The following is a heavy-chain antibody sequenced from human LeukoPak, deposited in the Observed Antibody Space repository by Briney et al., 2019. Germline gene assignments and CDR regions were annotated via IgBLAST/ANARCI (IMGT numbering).Heavy chain of an antibody. CDR2: IYYSGST. Sequence: TSETLSLTCTVSGGSISSYYWSWIRQPPGKGLEWIGYIYYSGSTNYNPSLKSRVTISVDTSKNQFSLKLSSVTAADTAVYYCVRVLGYCTNGVCYKNWFDPWGQGTLVTVSS. V-gene: IGHV4-59*08. CDR3: VRVLGYCTNGVCYKNWFDP. CDR1: GGSISSYY. D-gene: IGHD2-8*01. J-gene: IGHJ5*02.